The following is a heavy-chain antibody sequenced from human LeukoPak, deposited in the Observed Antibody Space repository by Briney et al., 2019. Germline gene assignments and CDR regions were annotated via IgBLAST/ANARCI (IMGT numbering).Heavy chain of an antibody. V-gene: IGHV1-2*02. D-gene: IGHD4-17*01. Sequence: GASVKVSCKASGYTFTGYYMHWVRQAPGQGLEWMGWINPNSGGTNYAQKFQGRVTMTRDTSISTAYMELSRLRSDDTAVYYCARALYGDYLRYDPWGQGALVTVAS. CDR3: ARALYGDYLRYDP. J-gene: IGHJ5*02. CDR1: GYTFTGYY. CDR2: INPNSGGT.